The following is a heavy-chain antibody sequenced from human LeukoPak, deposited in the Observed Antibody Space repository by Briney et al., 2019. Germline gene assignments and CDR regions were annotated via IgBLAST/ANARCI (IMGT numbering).Heavy chain of an antibody. CDR3: ARDRAYAFDN. V-gene: IGHV3-48*02. CDR2: INIISSEI. Sequence: GGPLRLSCAASGFTFSSYSMNWVRQAPGKGLEWVSYINIISSEIYYGDSVKGRFTTSTDNAKNSVYLQMNSLRDEDTAVYYCARDRAYAFDNWGQGTMVTVSS. CDR1: GFTFSSYS. J-gene: IGHJ3*02. D-gene: IGHD3-10*01.